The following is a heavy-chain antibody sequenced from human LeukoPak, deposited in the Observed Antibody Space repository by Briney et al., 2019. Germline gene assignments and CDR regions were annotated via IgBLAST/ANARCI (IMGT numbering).Heavy chain of an antibody. CDR2: NDPKSGAT. CDR3: AWGKPYDDYGFSPELRY. V-gene: IGHV1-2*02. J-gene: IGHJ4*02. D-gene: IGHD4/OR15-4a*01. Sequence: ASVKVSCKASGYNFNTYYIHWLRRAPGQRFEWLGWNDPKSGATKYEHFQGRVTMTWDTSSTTAYMKLNWLTSDDTAVYYCAWGKPYDDYGFSPELRYWGQGTLVTVSS. CDR1: GYNFNTYY.